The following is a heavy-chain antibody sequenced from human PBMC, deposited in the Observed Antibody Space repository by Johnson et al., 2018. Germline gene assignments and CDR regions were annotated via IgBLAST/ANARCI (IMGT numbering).Heavy chain of an antibody. CDR2: ISYDGSSK. CDR3: ARDLDSSEAFDI. Sequence: QVRLVQAGGGVVQHGGSLRLSCAASRFTFSSYGMHWVRQAPGKGLEWVAAISYDGSSKFSADSVKGRFTISRDNSKNILYLQMNSLRAEDTAVYYCARDLDSSEAFDIWGQGTMVTVSS. J-gene: IGHJ3*02. V-gene: IGHV3-30*03. D-gene: IGHD3-22*01. CDR1: RFTFSSYG.